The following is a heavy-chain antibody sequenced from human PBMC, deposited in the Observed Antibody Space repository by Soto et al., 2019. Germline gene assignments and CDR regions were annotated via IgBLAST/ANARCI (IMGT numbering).Heavy chain of an antibody. V-gene: IGHV4-61*01. CDR3: ARDNIPHYGSGSYGVDY. CDR1: GGSVSSGSYY. D-gene: IGHD3-10*01. CDR2: IYYSGST. J-gene: IGHJ4*02. Sequence: SETLSLTCTVSGGSVSSGSYYWSWIRQPPGKGLEWIGYIYYSGSTNYNPSLKSRVTISVDTSKNQFSLQLSSVTAADTAVYYCARDNIPHYGSGSYGVDYWGQGTLVTVSS.